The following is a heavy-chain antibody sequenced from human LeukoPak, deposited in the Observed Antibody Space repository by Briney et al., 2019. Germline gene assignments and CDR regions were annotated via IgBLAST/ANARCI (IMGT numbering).Heavy chain of an antibody. D-gene: IGHD6-13*01. CDR2: IYYSGST. CDR3: ARGWGSSRRATNWFDP. J-gene: IGHJ5*02. CDR1: GGSISSGDYY. V-gene: IGHV4-30-4*02. Sequence: SETLSLTCTVSGGSISSGDYYWSWIRQPPGKGLEWIGYIYYSGSTYYNPSLKSRVTISVDTSKNQFSLKLSSVTAADTAVYYCARGWGSSRRATNWFDPWGQGTLVTVSS.